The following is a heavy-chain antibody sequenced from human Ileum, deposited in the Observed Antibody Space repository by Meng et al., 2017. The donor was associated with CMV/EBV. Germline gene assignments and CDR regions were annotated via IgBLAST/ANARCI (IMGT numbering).Heavy chain of an antibody. D-gene: IGHD6-13*01. V-gene: IGHV4-30-4*08. Sequence: QVQLREAAPGMVKPSTPLSLTCTVSGGSISSGDYYWSWIRQPPGKGLEWIGYIYYSGSTYYNPSLKSRVSISVDTSRNQFSLQLSSVTAADTAVYYCARRSSGLFDYWGQGILVTVSS. J-gene: IGHJ4*02. CDR3: ARRSSGLFDY. CDR1: GGSISSGDYY. CDR2: IYYSGST.